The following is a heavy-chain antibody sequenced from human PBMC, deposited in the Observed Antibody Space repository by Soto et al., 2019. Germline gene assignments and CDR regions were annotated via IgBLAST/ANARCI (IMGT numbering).Heavy chain of an antibody. CDR1: GFTFSSYA. V-gene: IGHV3-23*01. D-gene: IGHD3-3*01. Sequence: GGSLRLSCAASGFTFSSYAMSWVRQAPGKGLEWVSAISGSGGSTYYADSVKGRFTISRDNSKNTLYLKMNSLRAEDTAVYYCAKDQVLRFLEWLPHMDVWGKGTTVTVSS. J-gene: IGHJ6*03. CDR3: AKDQVLRFLEWLPHMDV. CDR2: ISGSGGST.